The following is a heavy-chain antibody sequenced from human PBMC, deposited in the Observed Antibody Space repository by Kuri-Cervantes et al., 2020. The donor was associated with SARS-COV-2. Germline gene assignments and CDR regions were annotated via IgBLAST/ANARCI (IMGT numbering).Heavy chain of an antibody. CDR3: ARDRRWLQPLFDY. CDR1: GFTFSSYA. D-gene: IGHD5-24*01. J-gene: IGHJ4*02. CDR2: ISYDGSDK. Sequence: GESLKISCAASGFTFSSYAMHWVRQAPGKGLEWVAVISYDGSDKYYADSVKGRFTISRDNSKNTLYLQMNSLRDEDTGLFYCARDRRWLQPLFDYWGQGTLVTVSS. V-gene: IGHV3-30*01.